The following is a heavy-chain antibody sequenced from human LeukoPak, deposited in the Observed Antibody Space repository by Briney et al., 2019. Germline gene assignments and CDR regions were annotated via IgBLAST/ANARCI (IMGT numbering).Heavy chain of an antibody. CDR3: AKGGIAVAGTSYYYYMDV. Sequence: GGSLRLSCAASGFTFSNYGMSWVRQAPGKGLEWVSAISGSGDYTYYADSVKGRFSISRDNSKKTLYLQMNSLRAEDTAVYYCAKGGIAVAGTSYYYYMDVWGKGTTVTISS. CDR2: ISGSGDYT. D-gene: IGHD6-19*01. J-gene: IGHJ6*03. V-gene: IGHV3-23*01. CDR1: GFTFSNYG.